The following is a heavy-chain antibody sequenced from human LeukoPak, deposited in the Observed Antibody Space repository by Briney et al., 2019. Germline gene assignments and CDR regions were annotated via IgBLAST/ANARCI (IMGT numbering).Heavy chain of an antibody. Sequence: ASVKVSCKASGYTFTGYYMHWVRQAPGQGLEWMGWINPNSGGTNYAQKFQGRVTMTRDTSISTAYMELSRLRSDDTAVYYCARAGGGSYWDYFDYWGQGTLVTVSS. CDR2: INPNSGGT. V-gene: IGHV1-2*02. CDR3: ARAGGGSYWDYFDY. CDR1: GYTFTGYY. J-gene: IGHJ4*02. D-gene: IGHD1-26*01.